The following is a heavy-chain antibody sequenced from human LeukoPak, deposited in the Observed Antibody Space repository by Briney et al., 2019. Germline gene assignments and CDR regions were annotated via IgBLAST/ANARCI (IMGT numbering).Heavy chain of an antibody. CDR3: ARGDIVVVPAAIRSWYYYYYGMDV. Sequence: ASVKVSCKASGYTLTDYYMHWVRQAPGQGLEWMGRINPNSGGANYAQKFQGRVTMTRDTSISTAYMELSRLRSDDTAVYYCARGDIVVVPAAIRSWYYYYYGMDVWGQGTTVTVSS. V-gene: IGHV1-2*06. D-gene: IGHD2-2*02. CDR1: GYTLTDYY. CDR2: INPNSGGA. J-gene: IGHJ6*02.